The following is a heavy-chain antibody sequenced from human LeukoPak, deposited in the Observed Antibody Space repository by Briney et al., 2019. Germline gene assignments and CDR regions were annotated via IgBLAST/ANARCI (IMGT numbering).Heavy chain of an antibody. V-gene: IGHV4-38-2*02. CDR1: GYSISSGYY. Sequence: SETLSLTCTVSGYSISSGYYWGWIRQPPGKGLEWIGSIYHSGSTYYNPSLKSRVTISVDTSKNQFSLKLSSVTAADTAVYYCASSDWIDYWGQGTLVTVSS. J-gene: IGHJ4*02. CDR2: IYHSGST. CDR3: ASSDWIDY. D-gene: IGHD3/OR15-3a*01.